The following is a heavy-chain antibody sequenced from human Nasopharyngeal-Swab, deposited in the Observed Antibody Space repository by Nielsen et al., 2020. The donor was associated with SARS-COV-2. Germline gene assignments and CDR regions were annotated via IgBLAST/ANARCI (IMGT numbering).Heavy chain of an antibody. D-gene: IGHD3-3*01. CDR2: ISSSGSTI. V-gene: IGHV3-48*03. J-gene: IGHJ6*02. CDR3: AREIPPKITIFGVVYYYGMDV. CDR1: GFTFSSYE. Sequence: GESLKISCAASGFTFSSYEMNWVRQAPGKGLERVSYISSSGSTIYYADSVKGRFTISRDNAKNSLYLQMNSLRAEDTAVYYCAREIPPKITIFGVVYYYGMDVWGQGTTVTVSS.